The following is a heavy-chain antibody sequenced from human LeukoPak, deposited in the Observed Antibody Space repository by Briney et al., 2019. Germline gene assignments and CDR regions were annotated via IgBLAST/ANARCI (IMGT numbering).Heavy chain of an antibody. J-gene: IGHJ4*02. Sequence: SETLSLTCTVSGGSISNYYWSWIRQPPGKGLEWIGYIYYRGSTNYNPSLKSRVTISVDTSKNQFSLKLSSVTAADTAVYYCARVYCSGGSCVFDYWGQGTLVTVSS. D-gene: IGHD2-15*01. V-gene: IGHV4-59*08. CDR1: GGSISNYY. CDR3: ARVYCSGGSCVFDY. CDR2: IYYRGST.